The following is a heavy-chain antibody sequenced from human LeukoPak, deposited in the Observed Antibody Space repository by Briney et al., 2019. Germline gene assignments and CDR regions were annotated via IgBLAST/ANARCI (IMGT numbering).Heavy chain of an antibody. Sequence: GRSLRLSCAASGFTFDDYAMHWVRQAPGKGLEWVSGISWNSGSIGYADSVKGRFTISRDNAKNSLYLQMNSLRAEDTALYYCASTTLGRWGQGTVVTVSS. CDR2: ISWNSGSI. D-gene: IGHD1-1*01. CDR1: GFTFDDYA. CDR3: ASTTLGR. V-gene: IGHV3-9*01. J-gene: IGHJ4*02.